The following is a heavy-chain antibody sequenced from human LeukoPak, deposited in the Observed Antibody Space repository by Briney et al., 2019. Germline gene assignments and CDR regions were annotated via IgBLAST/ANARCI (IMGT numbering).Heavy chain of an antibody. CDR1: GYTFTSYD. Sequence: SVKVSCKASGYTFTSYDINWVRQATGQGLEWMGWMNPNSGNTGYAQKFQGRVTMTRNTSISTAYMELSSLRSEDTAVYYCARGIQTVTTNYYYYYYMDVWGKGTTVTVSS. V-gene: IGHV1-8*01. D-gene: IGHD4-11*01. CDR2: MNPNSGNT. J-gene: IGHJ6*03. CDR3: ARGIQTVTTNYYYYYYMDV.